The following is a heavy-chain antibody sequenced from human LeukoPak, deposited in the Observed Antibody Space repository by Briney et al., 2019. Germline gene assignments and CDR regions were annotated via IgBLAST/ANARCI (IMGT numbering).Heavy chain of an antibody. D-gene: IGHD3-10*01. V-gene: IGHV4-39*07. CDR3: ARRMDQITMVRGVNFDY. Sequence: SETLSLTCTVSGGSISSSSYYWGWIRQPPGKGLEWIGSIYYSGSTYYNPSLKSRVTISVDTSKNQFSLKLSSVTAADTAVYYCARRMDQITMVRGVNFDYWGQGTLVTVSS. CDR1: GGSISSSSYY. J-gene: IGHJ4*02. CDR2: IYYSGST.